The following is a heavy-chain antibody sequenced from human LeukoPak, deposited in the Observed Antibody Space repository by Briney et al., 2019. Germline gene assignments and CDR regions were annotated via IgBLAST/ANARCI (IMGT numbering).Heavy chain of an antibody. CDR2: IYPGDSDT. J-gene: IGHJ3*02. Sequence: HGESPKTSCLDSGYSFTSSWIGWGRQMPGKGLEWMGIIYPGDSDTRNSPSSQGQVTISADKSISTAYLQWSSLKASDTAMYYCARRRADAFDIWGQGTMVTVSS. CDR3: ARRRADAFDI. V-gene: IGHV5-51*01. CDR1: GYSFTSSW.